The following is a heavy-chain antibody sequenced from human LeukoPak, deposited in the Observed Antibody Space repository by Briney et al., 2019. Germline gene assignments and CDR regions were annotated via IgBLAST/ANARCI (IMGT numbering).Heavy chain of an antibody. CDR3: ARDQYYYGSGSYGLDY. CDR1: GGSISSGSYY. D-gene: IGHD3-10*01. J-gene: IGHJ4*02. Sequence: PSQTLSLTCTVSGGSISSGSYYWSWIRQPAGKGLEWIGRIYTSGSTNYNPSLTSRVTMSVDTSKHQFSLKLSSVTAADTAVYYCARDQYYYGSGSYGLDYWGQGTLVTVSS. V-gene: IGHV4-61*02. CDR2: IYTSGST.